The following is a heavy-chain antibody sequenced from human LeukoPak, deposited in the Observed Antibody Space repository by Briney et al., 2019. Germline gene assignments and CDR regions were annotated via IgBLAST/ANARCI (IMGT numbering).Heavy chain of an antibody. CDR3: ARAGFALAPHRGTPFDY. V-gene: IGHV4-34*01. CDR1: GGTFSNYY. D-gene: IGHD6-6*01. J-gene: IGHJ4*02. CDR2: INHGARA. Sequence: SETLSLTCAVYGGTFSNYYLSWIRQSPGKGLEWIGEINHGARASYNPSLKSRVTISVNTSKNQFSLKLTSVTAADTAVYYCARAGFALAPHRGTPFDYWGQGTLVTVSS.